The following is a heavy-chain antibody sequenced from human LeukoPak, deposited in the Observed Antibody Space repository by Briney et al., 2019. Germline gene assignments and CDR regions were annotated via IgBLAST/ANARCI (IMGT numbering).Heavy chain of an antibody. V-gene: IGHV4-59*02. CDR2: MSYSGRT. CDR3: ARGYCRDDICQVFPF. J-gene: IGHJ4*02. CDR1: SRPDSRYY. Sequence: SDTLSLTCSVWSRPDSRYYESWMPHTPEKALEWIGYMSYSGRTDYGPSLKSRVTMSVDTSKNQFSLRMSYVTAADTGVYYCARGYCRDDICQVFPFWGQGTLVTVSS. D-gene: IGHD2-21*02.